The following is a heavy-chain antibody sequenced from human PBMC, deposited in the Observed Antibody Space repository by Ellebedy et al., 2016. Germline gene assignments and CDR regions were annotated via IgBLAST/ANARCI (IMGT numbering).Heavy chain of an antibody. D-gene: IGHD3-9*01. Sequence: SETLSLTCAVSGSSITSDYWSWVRQLAGKGLEWIGRVNSSGNTNYNPSLKNRVTMSLDTSKNQFSLKLTSVTAADTGVYNCAIGLTPHFDSWGQGALVTVSS. J-gene: IGHJ4*02. CDR3: AIGLTPHFDS. V-gene: IGHV4-4*07. CDR1: GSSITSDY. CDR2: VNSSGNT.